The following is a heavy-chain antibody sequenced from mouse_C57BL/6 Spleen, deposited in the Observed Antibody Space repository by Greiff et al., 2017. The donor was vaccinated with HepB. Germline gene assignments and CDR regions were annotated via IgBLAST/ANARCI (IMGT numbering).Heavy chain of an antibody. CDR3: ARGVLPFAY. D-gene: IGHD1-1*01. CDR2: INPNNGGT. Sequence: EVQGVESGPELVKPGASVKIPCKASGYTFTDYNMDWVKQSHGKSLEWIGDINPNNGGTIYNQKFKGKATLTVDKSSSTAYMELRSLTSEDTAVYYCARGVLPFAYWGQGTLVTVSA. CDR1: GYTFTDYN. V-gene: IGHV1-18*01. J-gene: IGHJ3*01.